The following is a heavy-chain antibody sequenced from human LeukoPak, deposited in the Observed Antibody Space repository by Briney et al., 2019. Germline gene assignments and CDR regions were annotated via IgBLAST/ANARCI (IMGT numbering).Heavy chain of an antibody. J-gene: IGHJ4*02. CDR3: ARGTSCGSKCFFDY. CDR1: GGPLSGYY. CDR2: LDSSGST. D-gene: IGHD2-21*01. Sequence: SETLSLTCKVPGGPLSGYYWSWIRQPAGKVLEWIGRLDSSGSTNYNSSLKSRVTMSIDRSQFSLRLTSVTAADTAIYYCARGTSCGSKCFFDYWGQGILVTVSS. V-gene: IGHV4-4*07.